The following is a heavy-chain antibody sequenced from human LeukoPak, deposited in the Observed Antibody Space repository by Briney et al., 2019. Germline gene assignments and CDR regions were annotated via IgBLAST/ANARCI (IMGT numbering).Heavy chain of an antibody. CDR3: ARGSSWFGDLAFDY. D-gene: IGHD3-10*01. CDR2: IIPIFGTA. V-gene: IGHV1-69*06. Sequence: ASVKVSCKASGYTFTSYDINWVRQAPGQGLEWMGGIIPIFGTANYAQKFQGRVTITADKSTSTAYMELSSLRSEDTAVYYCARGSSWFGDLAFDYWGQGTLVTVSS. CDR1: GYTFTSYD. J-gene: IGHJ4*02.